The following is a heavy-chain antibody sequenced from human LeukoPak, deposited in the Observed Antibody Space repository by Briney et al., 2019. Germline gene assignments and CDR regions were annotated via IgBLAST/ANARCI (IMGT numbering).Heavy chain of an antibody. J-gene: IGHJ5*02. CDR2: IKQDGGEK. D-gene: IGHD2/OR15-2a*01. CDR3: ARDVFCDSTTCYAAWFDP. V-gene: IGHV3-7*01. Sequence: GGSLRLSCAASGYTFSSYSMSWVRQAPGKGLEWVANIKQDGGEKYYVGSVKGRFTISRANAKNSLYLQMNSLRAEDTAVYYCARDVFCDSTTCYAAWFDPWGQGTLVTVSS. CDR1: GYTFSSYS.